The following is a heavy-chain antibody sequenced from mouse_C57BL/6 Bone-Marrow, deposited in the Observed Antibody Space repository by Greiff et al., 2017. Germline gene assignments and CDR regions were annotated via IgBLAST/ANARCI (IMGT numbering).Heavy chain of an antibody. J-gene: IGHJ4*01. D-gene: IGHD1-1*01. CDR1: GYAFTNYL. Sequence: QVQLQQSGAELVRPGTSVKVSCKASGYAFTNYLLEWVKQRPGQGLEWIGVINPGSGGTNYNEKFKGKATLTADKSSSTAYMQLSSLTSEDSAVYFCARQGFYYYCSSGAMDYWGQGTSVTVSS. CDR2: INPGSGGT. V-gene: IGHV1-54*01. CDR3: ARQGFYYYCSSGAMDY.